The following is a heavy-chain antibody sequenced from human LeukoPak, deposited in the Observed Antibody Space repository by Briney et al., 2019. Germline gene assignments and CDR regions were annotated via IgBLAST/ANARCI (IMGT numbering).Heavy chain of an antibody. D-gene: IGHD1-26*01. Sequence: SETLSLTCTVSGGSISSYYWSWLRQPPGKGLEWIGYIYYSGSTSYNPSLKSRVTISVDTSKNQFSLKLSSVTAVDTAVYYCARGYSGSYGRFDYWGQGTLVTVSS. CDR2: IYYSGST. CDR1: GGSISSYY. J-gene: IGHJ4*02. V-gene: IGHV4-59*01. CDR3: ARGYSGSYGRFDY.